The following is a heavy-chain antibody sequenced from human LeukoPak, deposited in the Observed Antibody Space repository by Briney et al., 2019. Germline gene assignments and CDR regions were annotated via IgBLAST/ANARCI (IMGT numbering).Heavy chain of an antibody. J-gene: IGHJ5*02. CDR2: INHSGST. V-gene: IGHV4-34*01. D-gene: IGHD6-13*01. CDR3: ARDGIAAAGWFDP. CDR1: GGSFSGYY. Sequence: SETPSLTCAVCGGSFSGYYWGWIRQPPGKGLEWIGEINHSGSTNYNPSLKSRVTISVDTSKNQFSLKLSSVTAADTAVYYCARDGIAAAGWFDPWGQGTLVTVSS.